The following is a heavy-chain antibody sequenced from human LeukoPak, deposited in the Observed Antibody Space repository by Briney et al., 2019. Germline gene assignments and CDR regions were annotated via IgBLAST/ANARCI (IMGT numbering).Heavy chain of an antibody. CDR1: GYTFTGHY. CDR3: ARVVDSSSRCYFDY. Sequence: GASVKVSCKASGYTFTGHYMHWVRQAPGQGLVWMGWINPDNGGTAYAQKFQGRVTMTRDPSISTAYMELSRLRSDDTATYYCARVVDSSSRCYFDYWGQGTLVTVSS. CDR2: INPDNGGT. J-gene: IGHJ4*02. D-gene: IGHD6-13*01. V-gene: IGHV1-2*02.